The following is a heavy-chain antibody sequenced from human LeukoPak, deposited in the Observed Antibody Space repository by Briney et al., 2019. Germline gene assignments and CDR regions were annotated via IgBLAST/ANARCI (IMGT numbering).Heavy chain of an antibody. CDR2: IYHSGIT. J-gene: IGHJ3*02. Sequence: SQTLSLTCAVSGGSISSGGYSWSWIRQPPGKGLEWIGYIYHSGITYYNPSLKSRVTISVYRSKNQFSLKLSSVTAADTAVYYCARVVATATGHAFDIWGQGTMVTVSS. CDR3: ARVVATATGHAFDI. D-gene: IGHD5-12*01. CDR1: GGSISSGGYS. V-gene: IGHV4-30-2*01.